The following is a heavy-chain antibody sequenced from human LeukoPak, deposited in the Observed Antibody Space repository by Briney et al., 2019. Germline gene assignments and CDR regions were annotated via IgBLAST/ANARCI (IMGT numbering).Heavy chain of an antibody. CDR3: ARLLHPDQGSSDY. CDR2: IIPIFGTA. V-gene: IGHV1-69*13. Sequence: SVKVSCKASGGTFSGYAISWVRQAPGQGLEWMGGIIPIFGTANYAQKFQGRVTITADESTSTAYMELSSLRSEDTAVYYCARLLHPDQGSSDYWGQGTLVTVSS. CDR1: GGTFSGYA. D-gene: IGHD2/OR15-2a*01. J-gene: IGHJ4*02.